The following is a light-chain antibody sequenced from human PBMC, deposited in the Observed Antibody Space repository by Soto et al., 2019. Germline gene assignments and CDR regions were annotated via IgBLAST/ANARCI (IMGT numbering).Light chain of an antibody. Sequence: EIVVTQSPAILSVSPGERVTLSCGPSQSVLNNLAWYQQKLGQAPRLLIYGASTRATGIPPRFSGSGSGTEFTLTINSLQAEDFAVYYCQQYRNWPPRTFGQGTKVDIK. CDR1: QSVLNN. CDR3: QQYRNWPPRT. CDR2: GAS. V-gene: IGKV3-15*01. J-gene: IGKJ1*01.